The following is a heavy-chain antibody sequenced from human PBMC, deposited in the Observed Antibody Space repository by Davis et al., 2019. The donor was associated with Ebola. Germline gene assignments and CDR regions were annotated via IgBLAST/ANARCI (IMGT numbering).Heavy chain of an antibody. D-gene: IGHD2-15*01. CDR2: ISGSGGST. CDR3: AVYCSGGSCRENWFDP. V-gene: IGHV3-23*01. CDR1: GFTFSSYA. J-gene: IGHJ5*02. Sequence: PGGSLRLSCAASGFTFSSYAMSWVRQAPGKGLEWVSAISGSGGSTYYADSVKGRFTISRDNAKNSLYLQMNSLRAEDTAVYYCAVYCSGGSCRENWFDPWGQGTLVTVSS.